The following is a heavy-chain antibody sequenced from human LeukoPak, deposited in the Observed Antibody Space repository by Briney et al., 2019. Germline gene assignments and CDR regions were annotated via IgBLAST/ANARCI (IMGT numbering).Heavy chain of an antibody. CDR2: IKQDGSTK. Sequence: GGSLRLSCAASGFTLSSYTMAWVRQAPGKGLEWVANIKQDGSTKHYADSLKGRFTISRDNPKNSLFLQMNNLRADDTAIYYCTRDTIGSLDYWGQGILVTVAS. CDR1: GFTLSSYT. D-gene: IGHD1-26*01. V-gene: IGHV3-7*01. CDR3: TRDTIGSLDY. J-gene: IGHJ4*02.